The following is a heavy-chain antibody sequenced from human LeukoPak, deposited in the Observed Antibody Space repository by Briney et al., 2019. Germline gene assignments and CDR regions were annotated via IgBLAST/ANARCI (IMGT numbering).Heavy chain of an antibody. CDR3: ARVLSGSLLWFGEPIDY. CDR1: GYSISSGYY. Sequence: SETLSLTCTVSGYSISSGYYWGWIRQPPGKGLEWIGSIYHSGSTYYNPSLKSRVTISVDTSKNQFSLKLSSVTAADTAVYYCARVLSGSLLWFGEPIDYWGQGTLVTVSS. J-gene: IGHJ4*02. D-gene: IGHD3-10*01. V-gene: IGHV4-38-2*02. CDR2: IYHSGST.